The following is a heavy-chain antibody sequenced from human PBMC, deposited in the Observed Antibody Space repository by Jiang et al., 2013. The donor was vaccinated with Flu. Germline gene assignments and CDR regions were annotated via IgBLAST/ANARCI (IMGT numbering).Heavy chain of an antibody. Sequence: QLLESGGGVVQPGRSLRLSCAASGFTFSNYGMHWVRQAPGKGLEWVAVISYDGSNKYYADSVKGRFTISRDNSKNTLYLQMNSLRAEDTAVYYCAKDNYSSTWYCDYWGQGTLVTVSS. CDR2: ISYDGSNK. V-gene: IGHV3-30*18. CDR1: GFTFSNYG. D-gene: IGHD6-13*01. CDR3: AKDNYSSTWYCDY. J-gene: IGHJ4*02.